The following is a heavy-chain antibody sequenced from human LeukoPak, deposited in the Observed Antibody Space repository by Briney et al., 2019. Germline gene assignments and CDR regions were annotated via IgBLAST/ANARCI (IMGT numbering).Heavy chain of an antibody. CDR3: ARTGYSYALWPLDY. D-gene: IGHD5-18*01. CDR1: GGSISSSSYY. Sequence: SETLSLTCTVSGGSISSSSYYWGWIRQPPGKGLEWIGSIYYSGSTYYNPSLKSRVTISVDTSKNQFSLKLSSVTAADTAVYYCARTGYSYALWPLDYWGQGTLVTVSS. J-gene: IGHJ4*02. CDR2: IYYSGST. V-gene: IGHV4-39*07.